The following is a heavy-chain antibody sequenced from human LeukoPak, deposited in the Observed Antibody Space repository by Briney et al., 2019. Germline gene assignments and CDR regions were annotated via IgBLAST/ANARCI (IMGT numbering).Heavy chain of an antibody. CDR3: ATDPRYYYGLGSYLFDP. J-gene: IGHJ5*02. V-gene: IGHV1-69-2*01. Sequence: ASVKISCKVSGYSFTDYYMHWVQQAPGKGLEWMGLVDPEDGETIYAEKFQGRVTITADTSTDTAYMELSSLRSEDTAVYYCATDPRYYYGLGSYLFDPWGQGTLVTVSS. D-gene: IGHD3-10*01. CDR2: VDPEDGET. CDR1: GYSFTDYY.